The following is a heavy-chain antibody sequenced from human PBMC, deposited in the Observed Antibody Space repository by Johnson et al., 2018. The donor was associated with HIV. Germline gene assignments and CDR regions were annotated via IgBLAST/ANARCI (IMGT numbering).Heavy chain of an antibody. V-gene: IGHV3-20*04. CDR2: INWNGGTP. CDR3: ARGGLGYQNFHDPFDV. J-gene: IGHJ3*01. CDR1: GFTFDEYD. D-gene: IGHD3-16*02. Sequence: VQLVESGGDVARPGGSLRLSCEASGFTFDEYDMSWVRQAPGKGLEWVSSINWNGGTPGSADSVKGRFTISRDNAKNSLYLQMNSLRPEDTALYYCARGGLGYQNFHDPFDVWGQGTMVTVSS.